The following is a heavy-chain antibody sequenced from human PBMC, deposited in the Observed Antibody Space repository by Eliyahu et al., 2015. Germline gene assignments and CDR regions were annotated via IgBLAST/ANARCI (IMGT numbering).Heavy chain of an antibody. CDR1: GYSFTSYW. D-gene: IGHD6-6*01. Sequence: EVQLVQSGAEVKKPGESLRISCKGSGYSFTSYWISWVRQMPGKGLEWMGRIDPSDSYTNYSPSFQGHVTISADKPISTAYLQWSSLKASDTAMYYCAREARIAARPNYWGQGTLVTVSS. CDR2: IDPSDSYT. CDR3: AREARIAARPNY. V-gene: IGHV5-10-1*03. J-gene: IGHJ4*02.